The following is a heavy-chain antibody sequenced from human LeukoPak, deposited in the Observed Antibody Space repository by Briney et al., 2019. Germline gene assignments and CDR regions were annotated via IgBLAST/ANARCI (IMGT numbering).Heavy chain of an antibody. J-gene: IGHJ6*02. CDR1: GYTFTGYY. CDR2: INPNSGGT. V-gene: IGHV1-2*02. Sequence: ASVKVSCKASGYTFTGYYMHWVRQAPGQGLEWMGWINPNSGGTNYAQEFQGRVTMTRDTSISTAYMELSRLRSDDTAVYNCARNYLSGYSSSWYGYMDVWGQGTTVTVSS. D-gene: IGHD6-13*01. CDR3: ARNYLSGYSSSWYGYMDV.